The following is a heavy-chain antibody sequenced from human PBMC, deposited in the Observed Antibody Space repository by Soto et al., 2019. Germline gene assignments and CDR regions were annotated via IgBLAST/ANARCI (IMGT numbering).Heavy chain of an antibody. CDR2: FDPEDGET. CDR1: GYTLTELS. V-gene: IGHV1-24*01. J-gene: IGHJ4*02. D-gene: IGHD3-9*01. CDR3: ATETTYYDILAGPGVSF. Sequence: QVQLVQSGAEVKKPGASVKVSCKVSGYTLTELSMHWVRQAPGKGLEWMGGFDPEDGETIYAQKFQGRVTMTEATSTDTAYMELSSLRSEDTAVYYCATETTYYDILAGPGVSFWGQGTLVTVSS.